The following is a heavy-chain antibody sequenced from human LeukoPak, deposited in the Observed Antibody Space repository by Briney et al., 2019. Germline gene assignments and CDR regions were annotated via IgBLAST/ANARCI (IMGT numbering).Heavy chain of an antibody. CDR3: AKVHNWNDGDDY. Sequence: GGSLRLSCAPSGFTFSNYWMHWVRQAPGKGLVWVSRINSDGINTSYADSVKGRFTISRDNAKNTLNLQMSSLRAGDTAVYYCAKVHNWNDGDDYWGQGTLVTVSS. V-gene: IGHV3-74*01. CDR1: GFTFSNYW. CDR2: INSDGINT. D-gene: IGHD1-20*01. J-gene: IGHJ4*02.